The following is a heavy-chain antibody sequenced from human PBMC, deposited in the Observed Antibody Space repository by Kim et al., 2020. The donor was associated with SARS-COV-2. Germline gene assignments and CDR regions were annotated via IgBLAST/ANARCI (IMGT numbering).Heavy chain of an antibody. V-gene: IGHV3-21*01. J-gene: IGHJ4*02. Sequence: GGSLRLSCAASGYSFSRYSMNWVRQAPGKGLEWVAAISSTSSDIYYLDSGKGRFTISRDNTKNSLYLHNNSLTADDPAVYFCVDGSQYFDYWGRGILVT. CDR2: ISSTSSDI. CDR3: VDGSQYFDY. CDR1: GYSFSRYS. D-gene: IGHD5-12*01.